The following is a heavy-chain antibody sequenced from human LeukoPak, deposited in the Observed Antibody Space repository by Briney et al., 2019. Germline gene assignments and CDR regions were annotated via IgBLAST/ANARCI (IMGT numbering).Heavy chain of an antibody. D-gene: IGHD5-24*01. V-gene: IGHV4-34*01. J-gene: IGHJ4*02. CDR1: GGSFSGYY. CDR3: AREEDGGFDY. CDR2: INHSGST. Sequence: PSETLSLTCAVYGGSFSGYYWSWIRQPPGKGLEWIGEINHSGSTNYNPSLKSRVTISVDTSKNQFSLKLSSVTAADTAVYYCAREEDGGFDYWGQGTLVTVSS.